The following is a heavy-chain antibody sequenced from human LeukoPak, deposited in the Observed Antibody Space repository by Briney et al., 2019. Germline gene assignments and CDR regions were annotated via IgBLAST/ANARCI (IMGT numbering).Heavy chain of an antibody. CDR1: GFTFSSYG. V-gene: IGHV3-30*18. D-gene: IGHD3-22*01. CDR2: ISYDGSNK. Sequence: GGSLRLSCAASGFTFSSYGMHWGRQAAGKGLEWVAVISYDGSNKYYADSVKGRFTISRDNSKNTLYLQMNSLRAEDTAVYYCANGYYYDLGYFDYWGQGTLVTVSS. CDR3: ANGYYYDLGYFDY. J-gene: IGHJ4*02.